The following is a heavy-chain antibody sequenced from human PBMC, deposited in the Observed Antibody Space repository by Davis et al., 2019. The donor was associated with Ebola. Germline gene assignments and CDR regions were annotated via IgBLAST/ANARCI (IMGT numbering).Heavy chain of an antibody. D-gene: IGHD5-24*01. CDR1: DDSMRMSFYY. V-gene: IGHV4-39*07. CDR2: VYSSGTT. J-gene: IGHJ4*02. CDR3: LRGRDGYRMVDY. Sequence: MPGGSLRLSCNVPDDSMRMSFYYWGWARQSPGKGLEWIGYVYSSGTTSYNPSLKSRVTILTERSKKQFSLHVDSVTAADTAVYVCLRGRDGYRMVDYWGQGTLVTVSS.